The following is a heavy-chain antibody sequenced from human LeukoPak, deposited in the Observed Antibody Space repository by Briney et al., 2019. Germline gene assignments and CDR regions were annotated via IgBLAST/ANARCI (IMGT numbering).Heavy chain of an antibody. D-gene: IGHD4-11*01. CDR1: GIIFSNFA. CDR2: ISSSSSYI. CDR3: TRDPTQYLRYGYFDY. J-gene: IGHJ4*02. Sequence: GGSLRLSCAASGIIFSNFAMSWVRQAPGKGLEWVSSISSSSSYIYYADSVKGRFTISRDNAKNSLYLQMSSLRAEDTAVYYCTRDPTQYLRYGYFDYWGQGTLVTVSS. V-gene: IGHV3-21*01.